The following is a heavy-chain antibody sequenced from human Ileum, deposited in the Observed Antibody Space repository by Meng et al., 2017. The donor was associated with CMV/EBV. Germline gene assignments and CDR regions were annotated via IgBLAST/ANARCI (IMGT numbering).Heavy chain of an antibody. D-gene: IGHD3-3*01. V-gene: IGHV4-39*07. CDR3: ARDSSDPQGDWSGYTRTWFDP. CDR1: GGSITGSGYY. CDR2: VYYTGNT. Sequence: SETLSLTCSVSGGSITGSGYYWGWIRQSPGKGLEWIATVYYTGNTYYSPSLKSRVTISVDTSKNQFSLRLTSVTAADTDIYYCARDSSDPQGDWSGYTRTWFDPWGQGNLVTVSS. J-gene: IGHJ5*02.